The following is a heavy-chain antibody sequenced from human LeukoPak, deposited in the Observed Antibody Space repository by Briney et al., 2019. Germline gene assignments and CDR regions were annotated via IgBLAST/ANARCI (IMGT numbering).Heavy chain of an antibody. CDR1: GGSISSYY. Sequence: SETLSLTCTGSGGSISSYYWSWSRQPPGKGLEWIGYIYYSGSTNYNPSLKTRVTISVDTSKNQFSLKLSSVNAAATAVHYCERGGTIFGVVSHFSYYYYMDVWGKGTTVTVSS. CDR3: ERGGTIFGVVSHFSYYYYMDV. J-gene: IGHJ6*03. V-gene: IGHV4-59*01. CDR2: IYYSGST. D-gene: IGHD3-3*01.